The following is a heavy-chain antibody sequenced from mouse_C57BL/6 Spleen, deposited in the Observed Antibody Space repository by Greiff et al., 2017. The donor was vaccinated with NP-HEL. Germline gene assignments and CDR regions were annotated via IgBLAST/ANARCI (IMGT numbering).Heavy chain of an antibody. CDR1: GYTFTSYW. D-gene: IGHD4-1*01. CDR3: ARYWEGYYAMDY. CDR2: IYPGSGST. Sequence: QVQLKQPGAELVKPGASVKMSCKASGYTFTSYWITWVKQRPGQGLEWIGDIYPGSGSTNYNEKFKSKATLTVDTSSSTAYMQLSSLTSEDSAVYYCARYWEGYYAMDYWGQGTSVTVSS. J-gene: IGHJ4*01. V-gene: IGHV1-55*01.